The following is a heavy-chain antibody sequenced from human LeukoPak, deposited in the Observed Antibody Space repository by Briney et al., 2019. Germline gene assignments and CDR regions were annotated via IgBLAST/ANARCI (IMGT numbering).Heavy chain of an antibody. CDR2: IDPSGGST. V-gene: IGHV1-46*01. CDR1: GYTFTRYY. J-gene: IGHJ4*02. Sequence: ASVKVSCKASGYTFTRYYMHWVRQAPGQGLEWMGIIDPSGGSTSYAQKFQGRVTMTRDTSTSTVYMDLSSLRSEDTAVYYRARDKSGTTQGDSDYWGQGTLVTVSS. D-gene: IGHD1-1*01. CDR3: ARDKSGTTQGDSDY.